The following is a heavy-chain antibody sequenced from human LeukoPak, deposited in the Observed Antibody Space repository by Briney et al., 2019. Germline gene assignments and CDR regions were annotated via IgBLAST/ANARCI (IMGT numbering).Heavy chain of an antibody. CDR1: GFTFSDYY. D-gene: IGHD1-26*01. Sequence: GGSLRLSCAASGFTFSDYYMSWIRQAPGNGLEWVSYISSSGSTIYYADSVKGRFTISRDNAKNSLYLQMNSLRAEDTAVYYCAREYTLSGSYYIAPLRAFDIWGQGTMVTVSS. CDR3: AREYTLSGSYYIAPLRAFDI. V-gene: IGHV3-11*01. CDR2: ISSSGSTI. J-gene: IGHJ3*02.